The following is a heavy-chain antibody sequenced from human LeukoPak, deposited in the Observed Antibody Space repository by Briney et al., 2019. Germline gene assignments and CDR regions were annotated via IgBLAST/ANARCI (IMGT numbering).Heavy chain of an antibody. CDR3: ARGRASYDFWSGYLFDY. V-gene: IGHV4-34*01. CDR2: INHSGST. Sequence: SETLSLTCAVYGGPFSGYYWSWIRQSPGKGLEWIGEINHSGSTNYNPSLKSRVTISVDTSKNQFSLKLSSVTAADTAVYYCARGRASYDFWSGYLFDYWGQGTPVTVSS. D-gene: IGHD3-3*01. CDR1: GGPFSGYY. J-gene: IGHJ4*02.